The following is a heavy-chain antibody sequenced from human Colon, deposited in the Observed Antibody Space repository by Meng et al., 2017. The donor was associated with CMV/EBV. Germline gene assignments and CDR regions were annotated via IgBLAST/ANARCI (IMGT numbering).Heavy chain of an antibody. CDR3: ASSGYCGGDCYLDY. D-gene: IGHD2-21*01. J-gene: IGHJ4*02. Sequence: GESLKISCAASGFTFDDYAMNWVRQAPGKGLEWVSSISSSSSYIYYADSVKGRFTISRDNAKNSLYLQMNSLRAEDTAVYYCASSGYCGGDCYLDYWGQGTLVTVSS. CDR2: ISSSSSYI. CDR1: GFTFDDYA. V-gene: IGHV3-21*01.